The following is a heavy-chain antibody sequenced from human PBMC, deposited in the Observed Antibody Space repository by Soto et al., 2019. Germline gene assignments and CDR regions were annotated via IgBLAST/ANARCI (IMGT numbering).Heavy chain of an antibody. CDR3: AGRSLRSVFAI. Sequence: PGGSLRLSCAASGFTFSYYTMNWVRQAPGKGLEWVSSISTSSSYIYYADSLKGRFTISRDNAKNSLYLQMNSLRAEDTAVYYCAGRSLRSVFAIWGPGTMVTVSS. D-gene: IGHD5-12*01. CDR2: ISTSSSYI. V-gene: IGHV3-21*01. CDR1: GFTFSYYT. J-gene: IGHJ3*02.